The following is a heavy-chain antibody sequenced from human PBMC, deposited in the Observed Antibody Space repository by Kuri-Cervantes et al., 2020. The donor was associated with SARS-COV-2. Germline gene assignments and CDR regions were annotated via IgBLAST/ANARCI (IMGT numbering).Heavy chain of an antibody. CDR2: ISSSSSYI. V-gene: IGHV3-21*01. CDR3: ARASGYDFWSGYNYYYYYMDV. D-gene: IGHD3-3*01. J-gene: IGHJ6*03. CDR1: GFTFSSYS. Sequence: GESLKISCAASGFTFSSYSMNWVRQAPGKGLEWVSSISSSSSYIYYADSVKGRFTISRDNAKNSLYPQMNSLRAEDTAVYYCARASGYDFWSGYNYYYYYMDVWGKGTTVTVSS.